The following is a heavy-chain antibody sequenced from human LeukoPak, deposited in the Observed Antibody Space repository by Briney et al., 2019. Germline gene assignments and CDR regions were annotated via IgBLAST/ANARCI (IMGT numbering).Heavy chain of an antibody. J-gene: IGHJ4*02. D-gene: IGHD1-26*01. Sequence: GGSLRLSCAASGFTFSSFGMHWVRQAPGKGLEWVTFIHYDGSHKYYADSVKGRSTVSRDNSKNTLDLQMNSLRAEDTAVYYCAKDLLYTGNYYPLNWGQGTLVTVSS. CDR3: AKDLLYTGNYYPLN. CDR2: IHYDGSHK. CDR1: GFTFSSFG. V-gene: IGHV3-30*02.